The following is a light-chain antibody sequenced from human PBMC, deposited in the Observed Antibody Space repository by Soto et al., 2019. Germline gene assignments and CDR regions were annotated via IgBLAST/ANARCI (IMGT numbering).Light chain of an antibody. CDR2: GAS. V-gene: IGKV3-20*01. J-gene: IGKJ5*01. CDR3: QQHGSSPLIT. Sequence: EIVLTQSPGTLSLSPGERATLSCRASQSVSSSYLAWYQQKPGQAPRLLIYGASSRATGIPDRFSGSVSGTDFTLTISRLEPEDFAVYYCQQHGSSPLITFGQGTRLEIK. CDR1: QSVSSSY.